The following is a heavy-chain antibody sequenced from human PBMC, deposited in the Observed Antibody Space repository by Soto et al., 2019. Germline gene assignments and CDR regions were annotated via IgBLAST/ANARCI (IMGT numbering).Heavy chain of an antibody. Sequence: ASVKVSCKASGFNFISSAVQWVRQARGQRPEWIGWIVVGSGNTKYAQKFQERVTITRDMSTSTAYMELRSLSSEDTALYYRAAAYTGTYFNVLDFWGQGTLVTVSS. CDR3: AAAYTGTYFNVLDF. CDR2: IVVGSGNT. D-gene: IGHD2-2*02. CDR1: GFNFISSA. J-gene: IGHJ4*02. V-gene: IGHV1-58*01.